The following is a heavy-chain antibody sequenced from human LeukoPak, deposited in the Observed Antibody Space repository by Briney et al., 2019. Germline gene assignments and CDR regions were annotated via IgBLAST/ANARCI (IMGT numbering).Heavy chain of an antibody. CDR3: AAPDSSVWTSDFDH. D-gene: IGHD6-19*01. J-gene: IGHJ4*02. V-gene: IGHV1-2*02. Sequence: ASVTVSFKASGYTFSDYYIHWVRQVPGQGLEWMGWINPNSAGTKFAQKFQGRAIMTGDTSISTAYMELSRLRSDDTAVYYCAAPDSSVWTSDFDHWGQGTLVTVSS. CDR1: GYTFSDYY. CDR2: INPNSAGT.